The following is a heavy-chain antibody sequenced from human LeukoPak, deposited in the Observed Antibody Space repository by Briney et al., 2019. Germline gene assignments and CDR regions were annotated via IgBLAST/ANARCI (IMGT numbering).Heavy chain of an antibody. CDR3: ATGGSFPLDYYYYYGMDV. D-gene: IGHD1-26*01. CDR2: IIPIFGTA. Sequence: ASVKVSCKASGYTFSNYAISWVRQAPGQGLEWMGGIIPIFGTANYAQKFQGRVTITADESTSTAYMELSSLRSEDTAVYYCATGGSFPLDYYYYYGMDVWGQGTTVTVSS. J-gene: IGHJ6*02. CDR1: GYTFSNYA. V-gene: IGHV1-69*13.